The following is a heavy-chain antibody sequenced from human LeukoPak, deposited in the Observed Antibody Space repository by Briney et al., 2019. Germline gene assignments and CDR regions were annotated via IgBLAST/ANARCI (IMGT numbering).Heavy chain of an antibody. CDR3: ARPRSYRLLEDAFDI. D-gene: IGHD1-26*01. CDR2: IIPIFGTA. J-gene: IGHJ3*02. CDR1: GGTFSSYA. Sequence: ASVKVSCKASGGTFSSYAISWVRQAPGQGLEWMGGIIPIFGTANYAQKFQGRVTITADKSTSTAYMELSSLRSEDTAVYYCARPRSYRLLEDAFDIWGQGTMVTVSS. V-gene: IGHV1-69*06.